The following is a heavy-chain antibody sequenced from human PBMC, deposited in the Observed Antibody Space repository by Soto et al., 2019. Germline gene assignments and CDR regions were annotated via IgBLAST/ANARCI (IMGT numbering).Heavy chain of an antibody. CDR3: ARADSSGSNDAFDI. CDR1: GYTFTSYG. J-gene: IGHJ3*02. D-gene: IGHD3-22*01. CDR2: ISAYNGNT. V-gene: IGHV1-18*01. Sequence: QVQLVQSGAEVKKPGASVKVSCKASGYTFTSYGISWVRQAPGQGLEWMGWISAYNGNTNYAQKLQGRVTMTTDTSTSPAYMALRSLGSDDTAVYYWARADSSGSNDAFDIWGQGTMVTVSS.